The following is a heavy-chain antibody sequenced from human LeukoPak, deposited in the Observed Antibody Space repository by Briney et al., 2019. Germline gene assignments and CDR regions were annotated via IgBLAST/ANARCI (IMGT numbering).Heavy chain of an antibody. CDR3: ARAIQHPYYFDY. J-gene: IGHJ4*02. D-gene: IGHD5-18*01. CDR1: GGSLSSYY. CDR2: IYYSGST. V-gene: IGHV4-59*01. Sequence: SETLSLTCTVSGGSLSSYYWSWIRQPPGKGLEWIGYIYYSGSTNSNPSLKSRVTMSVDTSKNQFSLRLSSVTAADTAVYYCARAIQHPYYFDYWGQGTLVTVSS.